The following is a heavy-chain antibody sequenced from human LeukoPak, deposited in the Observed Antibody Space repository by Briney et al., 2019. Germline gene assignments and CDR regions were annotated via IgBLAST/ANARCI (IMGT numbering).Heavy chain of an antibody. D-gene: IGHD6-13*01. Sequence: GRSLRLSCAASGFTFSSYGMHWVRQAPGKGLEWVAVIWYDGSNKYYADSVKGRFTISRDNSKNTLYLQMNSLRAEDTAVYYCARERYSSSWYNYYGMDVWGQGTTVTVSS. V-gene: IGHV3-33*01. CDR1: GFTFSSYG. CDR2: IWYDGSNK. J-gene: IGHJ6*02. CDR3: ARERYSSSWYNYYGMDV.